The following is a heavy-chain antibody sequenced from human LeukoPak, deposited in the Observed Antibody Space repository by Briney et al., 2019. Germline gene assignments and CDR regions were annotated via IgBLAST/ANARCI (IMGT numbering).Heavy chain of an antibody. D-gene: IGHD3-10*01. CDR2: IKQGGSEN. CDR3: ARAIVWFGSDY. V-gene: IGHV3-7*01. CDR1: GFTFSSYW. Sequence: GGSLRLSCAASGFTFSSYWRSWVRQAPGKGLEWVANIKQGGSENYYLASVKGRFTISRDNAKNQLYLQMNSLRAEDTAVYYCARAIVWFGSDYWGQGTLVSVPS. J-gene: IGHJ4*02.